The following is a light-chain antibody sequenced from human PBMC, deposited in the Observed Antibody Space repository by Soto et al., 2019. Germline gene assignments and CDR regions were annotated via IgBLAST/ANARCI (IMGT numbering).Light chain of an antibody. V-gene: IGKV1-39*01. Sequence: DIQMKQAPASLTASVGDSVTIPGPASQRINKYFYWYQQRPGRAPRLLIHTASSLHSGVPSRFSGRGSGSEFTLTMSSLQPAAFSTYFCQQSFSTPYTCGQGPKLEI. J-gene: IGKJ2*01. CDR2: TAS. CDR1: QRINKY. CDR3: QQSFSTPYT.